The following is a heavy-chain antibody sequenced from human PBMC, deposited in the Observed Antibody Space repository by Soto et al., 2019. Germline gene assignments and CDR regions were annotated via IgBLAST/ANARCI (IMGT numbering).Heavy chain of an antibody. V-gene: IGHV3-43*01. CDR1: GFTFDDYT. CDR3: AKSLMVRGVIRSYYYGMDV. J-gene: IGHJ6*02. Sequence: GGSLRLSCAASGFTFDDYTMHWVRQAPGKGLEWVSLISWDGGSTYYADSVKGRFTISRDNSKNSLYLQMNSLRTEDTALYYCAKSLMVRGVIRSYYYGMDVWGQGTTVTVSS. CDR2: ISWDGGST. D-gene: IGHD3-10*01.